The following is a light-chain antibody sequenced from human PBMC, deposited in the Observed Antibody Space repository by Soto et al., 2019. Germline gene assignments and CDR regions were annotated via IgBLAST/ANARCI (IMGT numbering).Light chain of an antibody. Sequence: QSALTQPPSASGSPGQSVTISCTGTSSDVGGYNYVSWYQQHPGKAPKLMIYEVSKRPSGVPDRFSGSKSGNTASLTVSGLQVEDGADYYCSSYAGSLYVFVTGTKLPAL. J-gene: IGLJ1*01. V-gene: IGLV2-8*01. CDR1: SSDVGGYNY. CDR3: SSYAGSLYV. CDR2: EVS.